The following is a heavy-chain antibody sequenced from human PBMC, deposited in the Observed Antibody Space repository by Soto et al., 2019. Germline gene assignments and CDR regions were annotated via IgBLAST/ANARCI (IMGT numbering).Heavy chain of an antibody. Sequence: SETLSLICTVSGGSMSRYYWTWIRQPPGKGLEWIGNIHYTGSTNYNPSLKSRVTILLGTSTSQFSLKVSSVTAADTAVYYCARDLTISSTDGPLDPWGHGTLVTVSS. CDR1: GGSMSRYY. CDR3: ARDLTISSTDGPLDP. V-gene: IGHV4-59*01. J-gene: IGHJ5*02. D-gene: IGHD1-1*01. CDR2: IHYTGST.